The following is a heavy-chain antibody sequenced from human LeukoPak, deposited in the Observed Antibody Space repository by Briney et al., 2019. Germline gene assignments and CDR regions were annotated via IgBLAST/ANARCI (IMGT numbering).Heavy chain of an antibody. J-gene: IGHJ4*02. CDR2: IWYDGSNK. CDR3: ASMDQLWFGEINY. Sequence: SGGSLRLSCAASGFTFSSYGMHWVRQAPGKGLEWVAVIWYDGSNKYYADSVKGRFTISRDNSKNTLYLQMNSLRAEDTAVYYCASMDQLWFGEINYWGQGTLVTVSS. D-gene: IGHD3-10*01. CDR1: GFTFSSYG. V-gene: IGHV3-33*01.